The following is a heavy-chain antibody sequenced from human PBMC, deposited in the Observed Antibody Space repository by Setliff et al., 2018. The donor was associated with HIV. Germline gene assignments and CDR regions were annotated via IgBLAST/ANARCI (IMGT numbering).Heavy chain of an antibody. D-gene: IGHD5-12*01. Sequence: SETLSLTCTVSDGSFSSDYWTWIRQTPGKGVEWIGYIYYSGSTKYNPSLTSRVTISVDTSKNHFSLKLTSVTAADTAVYYCARAEMATIVAFDIWGQGTMVTVSS. J-gene: IGHJ3*02. CDR1: DGSFSSDY. V-gene: IGHV4-59*01. CDR2: IYYSGST. CDR3: ARAEMATIVAFDI.